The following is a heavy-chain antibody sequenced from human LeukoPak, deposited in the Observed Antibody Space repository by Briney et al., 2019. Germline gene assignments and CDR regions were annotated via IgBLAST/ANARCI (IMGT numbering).Heavy chain of an antibody. CDR2: ISSSSSYI. Sequence: PGGSLRLSCAASGFTFSSYSMNWVRQAPGKGLEWVSSISSSSSYIYYADSVKGRFTISRDNAKNSLYLQMNSLRAEDTAVYYCARDLRSYGMTFDYWGQGTLVTVSS. V-gene: IGHV3-21*01. D-gene: IGHD5-18*01. CDR3: ARDLRSYGMTFDY. CDR1: GFTFSSYS. J-gene: IGHJ4*02.